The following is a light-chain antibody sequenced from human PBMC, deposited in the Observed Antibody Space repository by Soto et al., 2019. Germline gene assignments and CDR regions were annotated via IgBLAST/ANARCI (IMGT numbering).Light chain of an antibody. CDR1: QSVSSS. CDR2: DAS. CDR3: QQRSNWPPLYT. Sequence: ETVLTQSPATLSLSPGERATLSCRASQSVSSSLAWYQQKPGQAPRLLIYDASNRATGIPARLSGSGSGTDFTLTISSLEAEDFADYYCQQRSNWPPLYTFGQGTKLEIK. V-gene: IGKV3-11*01. J-gene: IGKJ2*01.